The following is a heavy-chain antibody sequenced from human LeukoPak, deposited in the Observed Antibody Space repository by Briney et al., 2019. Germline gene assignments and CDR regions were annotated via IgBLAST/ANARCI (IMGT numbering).Heavy chain of an antibody. CDR2: IYYSGST. J-gene: IGHJ6*03. CDR3: ARRGPVLDRMLGHYYYYMDV. D-gene: IGHD2-8*01. CDR1: GGSISSSGYY. Sequence: PSETLSLTCTVSGGSISSSGYYWGWLRQPPGTGREWIGNIYYSGSTYYNPSLKSRITIAVDTSKNQFSLKLSSVTAADTAVYYCARRGPVLDRMLGHYYYYMDVWGKGTTVTVSS. V-gene: IGHV4-39*01.